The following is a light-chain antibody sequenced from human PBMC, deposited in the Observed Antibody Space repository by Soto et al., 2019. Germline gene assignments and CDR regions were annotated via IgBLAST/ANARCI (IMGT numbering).Light chain of an antibody. J-gene: IGKJ4*01. CDR1: QTVRNNY. CDR3: QQFSSYPLT. V-gene: IGKV3-20*01. CDR2: DAS. Sequence: EFVLTQSPGTLSLSPGERATLSCRASQTVRNNYLAWYQQKPGQAPKLLIHDASSRATGIPDRFSGGGSGTDFILTVSRLEPEEFAVYYCQQFSSYPLTFGGGTKVEIK.